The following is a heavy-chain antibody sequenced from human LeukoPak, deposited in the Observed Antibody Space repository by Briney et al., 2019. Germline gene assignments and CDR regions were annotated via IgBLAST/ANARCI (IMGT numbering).Heavy chain of an antibody. CDR1: GFTFSSYA. J-gene: IGHJ4*02. D-gene: IGHD3-22*01. CDR3: AKRIDYYDSSGSYFDY. V-gene: IGHV3-23*01. CDR2: ISGSGGST. Sequence: GRSLRLSCAASGFTFSSYAASWVRQAPGKGLEWVSAISGSGGSTYYADSVKGRFTISRDNSKNTLYLQMNSLRAEDTAVYYCAKRIDYYDSSGSYFDYWGQGTLVTVSS.